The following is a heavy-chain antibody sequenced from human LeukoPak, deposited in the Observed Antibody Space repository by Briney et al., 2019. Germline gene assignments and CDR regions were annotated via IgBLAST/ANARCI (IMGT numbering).Heavy chain of an antibody. Sequence: GRSLRLSCAASGFTFSDYYMSWIRQAPGKGLEWVSYISSSSSYTNYADSVKGRFTISRDNAKNSLYLQMNSLRAEDTAVYYCARTYSSSWYDYWGQGTLVTVSS. J-gene: IGHJ4*02. CDR1: GFTFSDYY. CDR3: ARTYSSSWYDY. V-gene: IGHV3-11*03. D-gene: IGHD6-13*01. CDR2: ISSSSSYT.